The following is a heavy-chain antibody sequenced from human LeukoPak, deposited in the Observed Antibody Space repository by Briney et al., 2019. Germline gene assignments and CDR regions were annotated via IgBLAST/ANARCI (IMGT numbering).Heavy chain of an antibody. D-gene: IGHD2-15*01. J-gene: IGHJ4*02. CDR1: GGTFSSYA. CDR2: IIPIFGTA. Sequence: GASVTVSCKASGGTFSSYAISWVRQAPGQGLEWMGGIIPIFGTANYAQKFQGRVTITADESTSTAYMELSSLRSEDTAVYYCATTGCSGGSCYSVFDYWGQGTLVTVSS. CDR3: ATTGCSGGSCYSVFDY. V-gene: IGHV1-69*01.